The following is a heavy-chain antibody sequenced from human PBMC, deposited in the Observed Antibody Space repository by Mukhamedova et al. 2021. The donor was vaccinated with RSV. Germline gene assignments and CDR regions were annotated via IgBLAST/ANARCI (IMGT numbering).Heavy chain of an antibody. CDR2: GST. Sequence: GSTNFSPSLKSRVTISGDTSKNQVSLKLNSVSAADTAVYYCARVLSAAPVHGAFDVWGQGTMVTVSS. D-gene: IGHD2-2*01. J-gene: IGHJ3*01. CDR3: ARVLSAAPVHGAFDV. V-gene: IGHV4-59*01.